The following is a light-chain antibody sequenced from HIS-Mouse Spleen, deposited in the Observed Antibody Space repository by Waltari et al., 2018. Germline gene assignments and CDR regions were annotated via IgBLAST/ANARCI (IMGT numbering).Light chain of an antibody. CDR2: DVS. V-gene: IGLV2-11*01. Sequence: QSALTQPRSVSGSPGQSVTISCTGTSSDVGGYNYVSWYQQHPGKAPHLTIDDVSKRPSWVPDRFSGSKSGKPASLTISGLQAEDEADYYCCSYAGSYTYVFGTGTKVTVL. CDR3: CSYAGSYTYV. J-gene: IGLJ1*01. CDR1: SSDVGGYNY.